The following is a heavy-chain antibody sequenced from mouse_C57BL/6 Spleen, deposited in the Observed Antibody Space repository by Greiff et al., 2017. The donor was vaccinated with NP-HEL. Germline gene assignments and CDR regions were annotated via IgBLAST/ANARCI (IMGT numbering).Heavy chain of an antibody. CDR2: IYPSDSET. Sequence: QVQLQQPGAELVRPGSSVKLSCKASGYTFTSYWMDWVKQRPGQGLEWIGNIYPSDSETHYNQKFKDKATLTADKSSSTAYMQFSSLTSEDSAIYYCARRGAYYSNSYFDYWGQGTTLTVSS. D-gene: IGHD2-5*01. CDR3: ARRGAYYSNSYFDY. V-gene: IGHV1-61*01. J-gene: IGHJ2*01. CDR1: GYTFTSYW.